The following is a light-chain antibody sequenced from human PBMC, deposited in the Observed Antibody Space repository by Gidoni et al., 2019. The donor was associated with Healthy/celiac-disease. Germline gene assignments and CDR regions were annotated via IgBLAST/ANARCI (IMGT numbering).Light chain of an antibody. CDR1: KLGDKF. CDR3: QAWDSGTLEV. J-gene: IGLJ2*01. Sequence: SYELTQPPSVSVSPGQTASITCSGDKLGDKFACWYQQKPGQSPVLVLYQDSRRPSGIPERFSGSNSGNTATLTISGTQAMDEADYYCQAWDSGTLEVFGGGTKLTVL. V-gene: IGLV3-1*01. CDR2: QDS.